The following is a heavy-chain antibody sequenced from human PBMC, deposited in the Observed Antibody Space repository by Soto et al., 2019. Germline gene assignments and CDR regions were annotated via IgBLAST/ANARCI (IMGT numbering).Heavy chain of an antibody. Sequence: QVQLVQSGAEVRKPGASVKVSCKASGDTFTTYDINWVRQATGHGLEWMGWINPKSGNIGYAQRFQGRVTMTRDTAIRTAYMEVSSLRSDDTAVYYCARGRASGSYYLLDYWGQGTLVTVSS. J-gene: IGHJ4*02. CDR1: GDTFTTYD. CDR3: ARGRASGSYYLLDY. V-gene: IGHV1-8*01. CDR2: INPKSGNI. D-gene: IGHD3-10*01.